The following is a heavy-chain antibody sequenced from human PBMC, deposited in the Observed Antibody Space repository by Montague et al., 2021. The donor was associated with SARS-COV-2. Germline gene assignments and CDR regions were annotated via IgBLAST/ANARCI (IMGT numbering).Heavy chain of an antibody. Sequence: SLRLSCAASGFTVSTFDMTWARQAPGKGLECVSVILSGGRTFYAASVKGRFTISRDDSTDTLYLHMNSLRGEDTAIYYCTKDWDYWGQGALVTVSS. J-gene: IGHJ4*02. V-gene: IGHV3-23*03. CDR3: TKDWDY. CDR1: GFTVSTFD. CDR2: ILSGGRT.